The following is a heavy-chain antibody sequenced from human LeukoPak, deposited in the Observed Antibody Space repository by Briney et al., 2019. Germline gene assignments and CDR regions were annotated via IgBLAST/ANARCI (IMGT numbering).Heavy chain of an antibody. CDR3: ARALGYCSGGSCPRPYYFDY. CDR2: IYHSGST. D-gene: IGHD2-15*01. Sequence: PSGTLSLTCAVSGASISSDNWWNWVRQPPGKGLEWVGEIYHSGSTYYNPSLKSRVTISVDRSKNQFSLKLSSVTAADTAVYYCARALGYCSGGSCPRPYYFDYWGQGTLVTVSS. J-gene: IGHJ4*02. CDR1: GASISSDNW. V-gene: IGHV4-4*02.